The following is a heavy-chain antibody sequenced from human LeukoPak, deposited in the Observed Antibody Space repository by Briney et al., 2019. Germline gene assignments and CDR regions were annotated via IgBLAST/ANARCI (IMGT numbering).Heavy chain of an antibody. D-gene: IGHD6-6*01. CDR3: ARVLSPYSSSSKIDY. CDR2: INHSGST. V-gene: IGHV4-34*01. J-gene: IGHJ4*02. CDR1: GGSISSYY. Sequence: SETLSLTCTVSGGSISSYYWSWIRQPPGKGLEWIGEINHSGSTNYNPSLKSRVTISVDTSKNQFSLKLSSVTAADTAVYYCARVLSPYSSSSKIDYWGQGTLVTVSS.